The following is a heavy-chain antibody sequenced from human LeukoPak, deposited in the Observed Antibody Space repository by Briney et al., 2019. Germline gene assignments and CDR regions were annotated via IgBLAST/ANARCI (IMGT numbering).Heavy chain of an antibody. V-gene: IGHV4-59*01. Sequence: SETLSLTCTVSGGSIRRYYWSWIRQPPGKGLEWIGYIYYSGSTNYNPSLKSRVTISVDTSKNQFSLKLSSVTAADTAVYYCARPISGGPWYFDLWGRGTLVTVSS. CDR1: GGSIRRYY. CDR3: ARPISGGPWYFDL. J-gene: IGHJ2*01. CDR2: IYYSGST. D-gene: IGHD4-23*01.